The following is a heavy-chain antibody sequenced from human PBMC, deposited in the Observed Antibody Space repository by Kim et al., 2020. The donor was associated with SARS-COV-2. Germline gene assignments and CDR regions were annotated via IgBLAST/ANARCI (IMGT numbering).Heavy chain of an antibody. D-gene: IGHD1-26*01. Sequence: ASVKVSCKTSGYTFTDYFIHWVRQAPGQGLEWMAWINPRHGGTYYAQKFQGRVTVTRDTSINTAYMELSSLTSDDTALYYCARDEENSWSIFDPLGQGTL. V-gene: IGHV1-2*02. CDR3: ARDEENSWSIFDP. CDR2: INPRHGGT. J-gene: IGHJ5*02. CDR1: GYTFTDYF.